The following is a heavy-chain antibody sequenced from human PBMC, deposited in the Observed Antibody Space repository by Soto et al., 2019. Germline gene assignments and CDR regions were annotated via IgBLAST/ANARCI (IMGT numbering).Heavy chain of an antibody. J-gene: IGHJ4*02. D-gene: IGHD3-10*01. CDR1: GFTFSDYY. Sequence: EVQLVQSGGGLVQPGGSLRLSCAASGFTFSDYYMDWVRRAPGKGLEWVGRIRNKANNYATEYAASLKGRVTFSGDDSENSLYLQMNSLETEDTAVYWCTREKRYYNNLTSFYFDNWGQGTLVTVSS. V-gene: IGHV3-72*01. CDR3: TREKRYYNNLTSFYFDN. CDR2: IRNKANNYAT.